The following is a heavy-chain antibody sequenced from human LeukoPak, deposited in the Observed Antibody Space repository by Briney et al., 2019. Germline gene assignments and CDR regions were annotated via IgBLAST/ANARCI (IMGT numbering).Heavy chain of an antibody. CDR1: GGSFSGYY. Sequence: SETLSLTCAAYGGSFSGYYWSWIRQPPGKGLEWIGEINHSGSTNYNPSLKSRVTISVDTSKNQFSLKLSSVTAADTAVYYCARDVRVSAYYYGSGSYSLLNYWGQGTLVTVSS. CDR2: INHSGST. D-gene: IGHD3-10*01. CDR3: ARDVRVSAYYYGSGSYSLLNY. V-gene: IGHV4-34*01. J-gene: IGHJ4*02.